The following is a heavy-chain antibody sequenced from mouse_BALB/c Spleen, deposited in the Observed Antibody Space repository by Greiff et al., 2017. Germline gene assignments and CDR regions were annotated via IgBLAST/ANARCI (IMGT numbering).Heavy chain of an antibody. D-gene: IGHD1-1*01. CDR3: ARGDGNGVYFDY. CDR2: ISYDGSN. J-gene: IGHJ2*01. Sequence: DVKLVESGPGLVKPSQSLSLTCSVTGYSITSGYYWNWIRQFPGNKLEWMGYISYDGSNNYNPSLKNRISITRDTSKNQFFLKLNSVTTEDTATYYCARGDGNGVYFDYWGQGTTLTVSS. CDR1: GYSITSGYY. V-gene: IGHV3-6*02.